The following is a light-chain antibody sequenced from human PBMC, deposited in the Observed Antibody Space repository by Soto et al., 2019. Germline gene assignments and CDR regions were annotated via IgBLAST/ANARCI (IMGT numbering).Light chain of an antibody. J-gene: IGKJ5*01. CDR2: GAS. CDR3: QQRSNWPRAT. Sequence: EIVLTQSPGTLSVSPWERVTLSCRASQSVGNSHVAWYQQKPGQAPRLLIYGASRRATGIPDRFSGSGSGTEFTLTISSLEPEDFAVYYCQQRSNWPRATFGQGTRLEIK. CDR1: QSVGNSH. V-gene: IGKV3D-20*02.